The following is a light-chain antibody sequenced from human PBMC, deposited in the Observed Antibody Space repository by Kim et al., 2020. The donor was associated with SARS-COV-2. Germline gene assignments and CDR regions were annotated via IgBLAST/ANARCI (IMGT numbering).Light chain of an antibody. J-gene: IGLJ3*02. CDR1: RGSIATNY. V-gene: IGLV6-57*03. CDR2: ETN. Sequence: TGTLSCTRSRGSIATNYVQWYQQRPGSVPTTVIYETNQRPSGVPDRFSGSVDSSSNSASLTISGLKTEDEADYYCQSFDSSNLVFGGGTQLTLL. CDR3: QSFDSSNLV.